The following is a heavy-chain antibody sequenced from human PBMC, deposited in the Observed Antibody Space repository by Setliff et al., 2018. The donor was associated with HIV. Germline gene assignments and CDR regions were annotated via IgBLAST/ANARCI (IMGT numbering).Heavy chain of an antibody. V-gene: IGHV4-59*01. Sequence: SETLSLTCTVSGGSISYYYWNWIRQPPGKGLEWIGYIYYTGSTNYNPSLKSRVTISVDTSKNQFSLKLSSVTAADTAVYYCARGSKGGCFDYWGQGTLVTVSS. CDR2: IYYTGST. D-gene: IGHD3-16*01. CDR3: ARGSKGGCFDY. CDR1: GGSISYYY. J-gene: IGHJ4*02.